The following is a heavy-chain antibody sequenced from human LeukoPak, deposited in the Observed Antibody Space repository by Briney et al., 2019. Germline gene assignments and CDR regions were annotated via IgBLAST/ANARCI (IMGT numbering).Heavy chain of an antibody. D-gene: IGHD2-2*01. CDR1: GCTLTGYY. V-gene: IGHV1-2*02. CDR2: INPNSGDT. J-gene: IGHJ4*02. Sequence: GSSVKVSCKASGCTLTGYYIHLVRQAPGQGLDWMGWINPNSGDTKYEQRFHGRVTMTRDTYISTAYMELTRIRSDEPAVYCCARDGSWSSISYSHYWPKGTLVTVSS. CDR3: ARDGSWSSISYSHY.